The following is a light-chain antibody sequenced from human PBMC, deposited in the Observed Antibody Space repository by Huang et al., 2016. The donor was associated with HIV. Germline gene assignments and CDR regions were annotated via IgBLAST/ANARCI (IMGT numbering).Light chain of an antibody. V-gene: IGKV3-15*01. Sequence: EIVMTQSPATLSVSSGERATLSCRATENVSSNLAWYQHKPGQAPRLLIYGASTRATGIPARFSGSRSGTYFTLTISSLQSEDSAVYYCQQYNNWPRTFGQGTKLEIK. J-gene: IGKJ2*01. CDR2: GAS. CDR3: QQYNNWPRT. CDR1: ENVSSN.